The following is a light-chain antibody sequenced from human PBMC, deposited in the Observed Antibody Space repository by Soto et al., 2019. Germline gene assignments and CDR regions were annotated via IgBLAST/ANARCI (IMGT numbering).Light chain of an antibody. CDR2: GAS. V-gene: IGKV3-20*01. CDR1: QSVSSSY. J-gene: IGKJ5*01. CDR3: QQYGSSPPIT. Sequence: EIVLTQSPGTLSLSPGERATLSCRASQSVSSSYLAWYQQKPGQAPRLLIYGASSRATGIPDWFSGSGSGTDFTLTISRLEPEDFAVYYCQQYGSSPPITFGQGTRLEI.